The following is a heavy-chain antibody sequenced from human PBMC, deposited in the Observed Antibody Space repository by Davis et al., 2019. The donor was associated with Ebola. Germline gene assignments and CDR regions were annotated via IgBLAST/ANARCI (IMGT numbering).Heavy chain of an antibody. D-gene: IGHD3-3*01. CDR2: IYWNDDK. V-gene: IGHV2-5*01. CDR1: GFSLSTSGVG. CDR3: AHSGYYDFWSGYYNGAFDI. J-gene: IGHJ3*02. Sequence: SGPTLVKPTQTLTLTCTFSGFSLSTSGVGVGWIRQPPGKALEWLALIYWNDDKRYSPSLKSRLTITKDTSKNQVVLTMTNMEPVDTATYYCAHSGYYDFWSGYYNGAFDIWGQGTMVTVSS.